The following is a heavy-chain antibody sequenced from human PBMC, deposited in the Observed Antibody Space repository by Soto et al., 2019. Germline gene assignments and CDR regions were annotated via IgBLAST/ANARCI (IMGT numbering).Heavy chain of an antibody. Sequence: GGSLRLSCAASGFTFSSYAIHWGRQAPGKGLEWVAVISYDGSNKYYADSVKGRFTISRDNSKNTLYLQMNSLRAEDTAVYYCARDGGRLWTPWVPAFDIWGQGTMVTVSS. V-gene: IGHV3-30-3*01. CDR2: ISYDGSNK. CDR1: GFTFSSYA. CDR3: ARDGGRLWTPWVPAFDI. D-gene: IGHD3-16*01. J-gene: IGHJ3*02.